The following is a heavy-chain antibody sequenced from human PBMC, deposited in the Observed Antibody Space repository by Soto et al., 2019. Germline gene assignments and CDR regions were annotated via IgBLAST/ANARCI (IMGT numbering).Heavy chain of an antibody. Sequence: PGASLRLSYRTSGFTFSSYSLNRVRQAPGKGLEWVSSISSSSSYIYYADSVKGRFTISRDNAKNSLYLQMNSLRAEDTAVYYCARDQPGYSYGYGLGYWGQGT. CDR3: ARDQPGYSYGYGLGY. CDR1: GFTFSSYS. J-gene: IGHJ4*02. CDR2: ISSSSSYI. V-gene: IGHV3-21*01. D-gene: IGHD5-18*01.